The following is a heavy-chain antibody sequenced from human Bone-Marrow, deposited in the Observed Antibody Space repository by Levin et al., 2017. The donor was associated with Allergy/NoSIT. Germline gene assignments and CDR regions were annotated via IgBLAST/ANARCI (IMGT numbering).Heavy chain of an antibody. V-gene: IGHV3-21*01. CDR2: ISSSSSYI. CDR3: ARVMDAAATYFDY. Sequence: AGGSLRLSCAASGFTFSSYSMNWVRQAPGKGLEWVSSISSSSSYIYYADSVKGRFTISRDNAKNSLYLQMNSLRAEDTAVYYCARVMDAAATYFDYWGQGTLVTVSS. D-gene: IGHD2-2*01. J-gene: IGHJ4*02. CDR1: GFTFSSYS.